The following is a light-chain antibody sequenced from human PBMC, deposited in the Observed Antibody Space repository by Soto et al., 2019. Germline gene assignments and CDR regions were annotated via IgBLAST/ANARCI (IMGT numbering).Light chain of an antibody. Sequence: VVTRQSPTTLTVPLGESSTHPCSPSQGIGDTLAWYQHKPGQTPRLLIYDTSTRATGVPTRFSGSRSGAEFTLSIYSLQSEDFAVYYCQQYNNWPTWTFGQGTKV. V-gene: IGKV3-15*01. CDR3: QQYNNWPTWT. CDR2: DTS. CDR1: QGIGDT. J-gene: IGKJ1*01.